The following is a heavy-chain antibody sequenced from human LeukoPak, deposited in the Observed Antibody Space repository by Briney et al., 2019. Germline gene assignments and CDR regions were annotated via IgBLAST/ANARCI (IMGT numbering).Heavy chain of an antibody. CDR2: IWYDGTNK. CDR3: ARDKIYDFWSGHSFDY. CDR1: GFTVSSNY. Sequence: GGSLRLSCAASGFTVSSNYMNWVRQAPGKGLEWVAVIWYDGTNKYYGDSVKGRFTISRDNSKNTLYLQINRLRVEDTAVYYCARDKIYDFWSGHSFDYWGQGTLVTVSS. V-gene: IGHV3-33*08. D-gene: IGHD3-3*01. J-gene: IGHJ4*02.